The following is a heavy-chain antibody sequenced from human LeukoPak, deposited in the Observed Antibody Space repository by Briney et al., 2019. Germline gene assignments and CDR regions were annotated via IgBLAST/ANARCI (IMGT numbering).Heavy chain of an antibody. Sequence: GGSLRLSRAASGFTFSSYSVNWVRQAPGKGLEWVSSISSSSSYIYYADSVKGRFTISRDNAKNSLYLQMNSLRAEDTAVYYCARALWFGELFHDAFDIWGQGTMVTVSS. CDR1: GFTFSSYS. D-gene: IGHD3-10*01. V-gene: IGHV3-21*01. CDR3: ARALWFGELFHDAFDI. CDR2: ISSSSSYI. J-gene: IGHJ3*02.